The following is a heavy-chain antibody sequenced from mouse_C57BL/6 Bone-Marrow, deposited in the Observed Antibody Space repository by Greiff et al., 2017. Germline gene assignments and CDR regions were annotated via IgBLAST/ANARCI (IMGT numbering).Heavy chain of an antibody. CDR2: ICPGSGSP. D-gene: IGHD2-5*01. Sequence: QVQLQQPGAELVKPGASVKMSCKASGYTFTSYWITWGKQRPGQGLEWIGDICPGSGSPNYNEKFKSKATLTVDKSSSTAYMQLSGLTSEDSSVYYCARPYYSNYWYFAVWGTGTTVTVAS. V-gene: IGHV1-55*01. J-gene: IGHJ1*03. CDR1: GYTFTSYW. CDR3: ARPYYSNYWYFAV.